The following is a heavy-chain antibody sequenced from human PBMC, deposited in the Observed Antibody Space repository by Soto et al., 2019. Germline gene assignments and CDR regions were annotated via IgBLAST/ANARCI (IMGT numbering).Heavy chain of an antibody. J-gene: IGHJ4*02. D-gene: IGHD6-13*01. V-gene: IGHV3-23*01. CDR1: GFTFSSYA. CDR3: AKECSSSNWTSYYFDY. CDR2: ISGSGGST. Sequence: EVQLLESGGGLVQPGGSLRLSCAASGFTFSSYAMSWVRQAPGQGLEWVSAISGSGGSTYYADSVKGRFTISRDKSKNTLYLQMNSLRAEDTAVYYCAKECSSSNWTSYYFDYWGQGTLVTVSS.